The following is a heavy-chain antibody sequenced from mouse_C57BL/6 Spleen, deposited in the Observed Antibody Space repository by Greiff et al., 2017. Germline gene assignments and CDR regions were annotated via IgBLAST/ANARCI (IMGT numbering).Heavy chain of an antibody. V-gene: IGHV1-50*01. J-gene: IGHJ2*01. D-gene: IGHD2-4*01. CDR3: ARRDDYDDGKVEVFDY. CDR1: GYTFTSYW. CDR2: IDPSDSYT. Sequence: QVQLQQPGAELVKPGASVKLSCKASGYTFTSYWMQWVKQRPGQGLEWIGEIDPSDSYTNYNQKFKGKATLTVDTSSSTAYRQLSSLTSEDSAVYYCARRDDYDDGKVEVFDYWGQGTTLTVSS.